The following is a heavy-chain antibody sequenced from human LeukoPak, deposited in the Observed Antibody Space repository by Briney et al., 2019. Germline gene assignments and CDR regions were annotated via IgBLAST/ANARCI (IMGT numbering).Heavy chain of an antibody. D-gene: IGHD3-10*01. Sequence: SETLSLTCAVSGGSISSGGYSWSWIRQPPGRGLEWIGYIYHSGSTYYNPSLKSRVTISVDRSKNQFSLKLSSVTAADTAVYYCARITMDTYYFDYWGQGTLVTVSS. V-gene: IGHV4-30-2*01. CDR2: IYHSGST. CDR1: GGSISSGGYS. J-gene: IGHJ4*02. CDR3: ARITMDTYYFDY.